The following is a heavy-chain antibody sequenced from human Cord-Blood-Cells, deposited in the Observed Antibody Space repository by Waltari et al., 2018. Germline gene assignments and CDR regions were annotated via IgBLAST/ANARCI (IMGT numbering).Heavy chain of an antibody. V-gene: IGHV1-18*04. CDR3: ASRASLFWSGYYTYWYFDL. CDR1: GYTFTSYG. J-gene: IGHJ2*01. D-gene: IGHD3-3*01. Sequence: QVQLVQSGAEVKKPGASVKVSCKASGYTFTSYGISWVRQAPGQGLEWMGWISANNGNTNYAQKLQGRVTMTTDTSTSTAYMELRSLRSDDTAMYYCASRASLFWSGYYTYWYFDLWGRGTRVTVSS. CDR2: ISANNGNT.